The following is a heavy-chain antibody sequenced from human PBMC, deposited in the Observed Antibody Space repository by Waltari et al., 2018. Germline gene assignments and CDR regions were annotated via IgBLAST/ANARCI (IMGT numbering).Heavy chain of an antibody. CDR2: ISSSSSYI. J-gene: IGHJ4*02. D-gene: IGHD6-13*01. CDR3: ARESAESSSFDY. Sequence: EVQLVESGGGLVKPGGSLRLSCAASGFTFSSYRMNWVRQAPGKGLEWVSSISSSSSYIYYADSVKGRFTISRDNAKNSLYLQMNSLRAEDTAVYYCARESAESSSFDYWGQGTLVTVSS. CDR1: GFTFSSYR. V-gene: IGHV3-21*01.